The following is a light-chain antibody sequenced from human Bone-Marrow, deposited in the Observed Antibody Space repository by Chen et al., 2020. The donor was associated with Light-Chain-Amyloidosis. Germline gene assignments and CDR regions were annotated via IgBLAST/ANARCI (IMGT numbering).Light chain of an antibody. J-gene: IGLJ3*02. CDR2: EVT. V-gene: IGLV2-8*01. CDR3: SSYAGSNNFWV. Sequence: QSALTQPPSASESPGQSVAISCTGTSSDVGGYNYVSWYQQHPGKAPKLMIYEVTKRPSGVPDRCSGSKSGNTASLTVSGLQAEDEADYYCSSYAGSNNFWVFGGGTKLTVL. CDR1: SSDVGGYNY.